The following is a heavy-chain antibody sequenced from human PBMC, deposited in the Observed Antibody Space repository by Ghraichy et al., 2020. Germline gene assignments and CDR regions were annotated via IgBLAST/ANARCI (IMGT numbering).Heavy chain of an antibody. Sequence: SGPTLVKPTQTLTLTCTFSGFSLRTSAVGVGWIRQPPGEALEWLALIYWNDDKRYSPSLKSRLTITKDTSKNQVILTMTNVDPVDTATNYCAHGLRGHYFDYWGQGDLVTVSS. CDR3: AHGLRGHYFDY. CDR1: GFSLRTSAVG. J-gene: IGHJ4*02. D-gene: IGHD2-15*01. CDR2: IYWNDDK. V-gene: IGHV2-5*01.